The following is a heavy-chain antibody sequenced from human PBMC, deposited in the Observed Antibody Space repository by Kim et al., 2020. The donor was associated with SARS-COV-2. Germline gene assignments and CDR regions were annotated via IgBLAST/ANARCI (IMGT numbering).Heavy chain of an antibody. D-gene: IGHD3-9*01. V-gene: IGHV4-59*08. CDR2: IYYSGST. CDR1: DDSLRNYY. CDR3: ASRLRYFDWSNPDAFDV. J-gene: IGHJ3*01. Sequence: SETLSLTCSVSDDSLRNYYWSWIRQPPGKGLEWIGYIYYSGSTDYNPSLKSRVTISVDRSKSQFSLKPNSVTAADTAVYYCASRLRYFDWSNPDAFDVWG.